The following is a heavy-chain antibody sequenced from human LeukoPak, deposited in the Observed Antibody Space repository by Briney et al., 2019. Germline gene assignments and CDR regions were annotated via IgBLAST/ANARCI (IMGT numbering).Heavy chain of an antibody. J-gene: IGHJ4*02. CDR3: VRDSFYTGYDRGFGY. D-gene: IGHD5-12*01. CDR1: GLTFSNYD. Sequence: GSLRLPCAASGLTFSNYDMNWVRQAPGKGLQYVSAISRNGTRTFYADSVKDRFIISRDKSTKTLYLQMASLRLEDMGVYYCVRDSFYTGYDRGFGYWGRGTLVTVSS. CDR2: ISRNGTRT. V-gene: IGHV3-64*02.